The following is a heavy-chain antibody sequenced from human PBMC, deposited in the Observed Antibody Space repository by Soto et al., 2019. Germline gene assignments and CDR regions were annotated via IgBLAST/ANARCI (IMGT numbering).Heavy chain of an antibody. CDR3: ARTYGSGTYGAYYYYGMDV. J-gene: IGHJ6*02. CDR1: GYTLTSYD. D-gene: IGHD3-10*01. Sequence: ASVKVSCKASGYTLTSYDINWVRQATGQGLEWMGWMNPNSGNTGYAQKFQGRVTMTRNTSISTAYMELSSLRSEDTAVYYCARTYGSGTYGAYYYYGMDVWGQGTTVTVSS. CDR2: MNPNSGNT. V-gene: IGHV1-8*01.